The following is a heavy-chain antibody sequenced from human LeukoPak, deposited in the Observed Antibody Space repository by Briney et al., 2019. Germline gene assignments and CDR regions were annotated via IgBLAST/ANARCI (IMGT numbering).Heavy chain of an antibody. CDR2: LRHDGINK. J-gene: IGHJ5*01. Sequence: PGGSLRLSCVASGISFSVHGVHWVRQAPGKGLEWLTFLRHDGINKYSADSVKGRFTMSRDTSMNTLYLQMNSLRAEDTAVYYCEKDKGTKYFDSWGQGTLVTVST. V-gene: IGHV3-30*02. CDR3: EKDKGTKYFDS. CDR1: GISFSVHG. D-gene: IGHD1-7*01.